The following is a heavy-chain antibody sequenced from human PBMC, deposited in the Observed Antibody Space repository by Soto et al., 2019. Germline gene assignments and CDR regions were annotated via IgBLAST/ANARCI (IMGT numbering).Heavy chain of an antibody. CDR3: AKDPGGHCINGVCYYHYYMDV. J-gene: IGHJ6*03. V-gene: IGHV3-30*18. CDR2: ISYDGSNK. D-gene: IGHD2-8*01. Sequence: GGSLRLSCAASGFTFRSYGMHWVRQAPGKGLEWVAVISYDGSNKYYADSVKGRFTISRDNSKNTLDLQMNSLRAEDTAVYYCAKDPGGHCINGVCYYHYYMDVWGKGTTVTVSS. CDR1: GFTFRSYG.